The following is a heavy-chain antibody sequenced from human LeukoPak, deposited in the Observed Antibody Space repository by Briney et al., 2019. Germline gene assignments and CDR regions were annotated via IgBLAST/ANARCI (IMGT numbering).Heavy chain of an antibody. Sequence: PPETLSLTCAVYGGSFSGYYWSWIRQPPGKGLEWIGEINHSGSTNYNPSLKSRVTISVDTSKNQFSLNLNSVTAADTAVYYCARGRSYNSFDYWGQGTLVTVSS. V-gene: IGHV4-34*01. CDR3: ARGRSYNSFDY. CDR1: GGSFSGYY. J-gene: IGHJ4*02. D-gene: IGHD5-24*01. CDR2: INHSGST.